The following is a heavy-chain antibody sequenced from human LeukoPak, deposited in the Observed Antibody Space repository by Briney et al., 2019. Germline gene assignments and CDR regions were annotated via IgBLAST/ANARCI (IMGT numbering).Heavy chain of an antibody. J-gene: IGHJ6*03. CDR1: GFTFSTYW. CDR2: IKQDGSEK. Sequence: GGSLRLSCAASGFTFSTYWMIWVRQAPGKGLEWVANIKQDGSEKYYVDSVKGRFTISRDNSKSTLYLHMNSLRAEDTAVYYCAKDQYGDYVWEGDMDVWGKGTTVTISS. V-gene: IGHV3-7*03. CDR3: AKDQYGDYVWEGDMDV. D-gene: IGHD4-17*01.